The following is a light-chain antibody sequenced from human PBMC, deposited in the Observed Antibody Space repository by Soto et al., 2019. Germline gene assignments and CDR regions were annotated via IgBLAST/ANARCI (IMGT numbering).Light chain of an antibody. V-gene: IGLV2-8*01. Sequence: QSVLTQPPSASGSPGQSVTISCTGTSSDVGNYNYVSWYQQHPDKAPKLMIYEVNKRPSGVPDRFSGSKSGNTASLTVSGLQAEDEADYYCTSYAGFSNPGIFGEGTKLTRP. CDR2: EVN. J-gene: IGLJ2*01. CDR3: TSYAGFSNPGI. CDR1: SSDVGNYNY.